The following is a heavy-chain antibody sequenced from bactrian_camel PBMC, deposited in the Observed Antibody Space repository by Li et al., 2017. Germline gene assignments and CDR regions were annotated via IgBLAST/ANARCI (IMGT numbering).Heavy chain of an antibody. CDR1: GFTFSFYA. D-gene: IGHD1*01. V-gene: IGHV3S40*01. CDR3: AKGTWSGDNY. J-gene: IGHJ4*01. CDR2: IDRDGDRG. Sequence: VQLVESGGGVVPAGGSLRLSCVASGFTFSFYAMSWVRQAPGTGLERVSDIDRDGDRGYYAESVTGRFTISRDNAKKKLYLQMNSLKAEDTAMYYCAKGTWSGDNYKGQGTQVTVS.